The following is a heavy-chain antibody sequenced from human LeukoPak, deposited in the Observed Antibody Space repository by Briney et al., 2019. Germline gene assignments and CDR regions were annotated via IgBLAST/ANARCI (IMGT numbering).Heavy chain of an antibody. J-gene: IGHJ4*02. D-gene: IGHD5-18*01. CDR3: ATDTAMAHEDYFDY. CDR2: ISSSGSTI. V-gene: IGHV3-11*01. CDR1: GFTFSDYC. Sequence: KSGGSLRLSCAASGFTFSDYCMSWIRQAPGKGLEWVSYISSSGSTIYYADSVRGRFTISRDNAKNSLYLQMNSLRAEDTAVYYCATDTAMAHEDYFDYWGQGTLVTVSS.